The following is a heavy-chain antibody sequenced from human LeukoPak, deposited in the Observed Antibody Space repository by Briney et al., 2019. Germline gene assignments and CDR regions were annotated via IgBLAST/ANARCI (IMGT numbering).Heavy chain of an antibody. CDR1: GDSISSYY. CDR2: MYYSGTT. V-gene: IGHV4-59*08. CDR3: ARLHRSSGYYYPDMDV. Sequence: SETLSLTCTVSGDSISSYYWSWIRQPPGKGLEWIAYMYYSGTTNYNPSLKSRVTVSVDTSKNQFSLKLSSVTAADTAVYYCARLHRSSGYYYPDMDVWGKGTTVTVSS. J-gene: IGHJ6*03. D-gene: IGHD3-22*01.